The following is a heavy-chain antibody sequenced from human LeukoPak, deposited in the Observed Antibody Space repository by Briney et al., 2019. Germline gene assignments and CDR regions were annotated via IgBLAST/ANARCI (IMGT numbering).Heavy chain of an antibody. V-gene: IGHV3-30-3*01. CDR2: ISYDGSNK. CDR3: ARYSTSWPLDY. Sequence: PGGSLRLSCAASGFTFSSYAMHWVRQAPGKGLEWVAVISYDGSNKYYADSVKGRFTISRDNSKNTLYLQMNSLRAEDTAVYYCARYSTSWPLDYWGQGTLVTVSS. CDR1: GFTFSSYA. J-gene: IGHJ4*02. D-gene: IGHD2-2*01.